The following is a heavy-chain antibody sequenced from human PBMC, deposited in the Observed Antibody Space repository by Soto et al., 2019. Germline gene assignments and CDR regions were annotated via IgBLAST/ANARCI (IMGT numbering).Heavy chain of an antibody. V-gene: IGHV3-49*04. CDR3: TRGRITIFGVVPDDAFDI. Sequence: GGSLRLSCTASGFTFGDYAMSWVRQAPGEGLEWVGFIRSKAYGGTTEYAASVKGRFTISRDDSKSIAYLQMNSLKTEDTAVYYCTRGRITIFGVVPDDAFDIWGQGTMVTVSS. CDR2: IRSKAYGGTT. J-gene: IGHJ3*02. D-gene: IGHD3-3*01. CDR1: GFTFGDYA.